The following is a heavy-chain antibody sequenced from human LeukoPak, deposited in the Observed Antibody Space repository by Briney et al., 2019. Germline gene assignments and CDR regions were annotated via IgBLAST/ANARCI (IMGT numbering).Heavy chain of an antibody. CDR3: ARDNSVGDTAWWFDP. J-gene: IGHJ5*02. D-gene: IGHD1-26*01. V-gene: IGHV1-46*01. Sequence: ASVKVSCKSSGYTFTSYYMHWVRQAPGQGLEWMGLINPSGSSTSYAQEFHGRLSLTRDMSTSTDYMELSSLRYEDTAVYYCARDNSVGDTAWWFDPWGQGTLVTVSS. CDR1: GYTFTSYY. CDR2: INPSGSST.